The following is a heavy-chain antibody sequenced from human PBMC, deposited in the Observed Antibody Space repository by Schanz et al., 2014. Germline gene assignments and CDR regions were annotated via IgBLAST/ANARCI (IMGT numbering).Heavy chain of an antibody. D-gene: IGHD1-20*01. Sequence: QLMQSGSEVRKPGASVKVSCKASGYIFGSHGMTWVRQAPGQGPELMGWINAHTGNTQYAQKFQGRVNMTRDAVTTTVHLERTRLRTDDTASYYCARVHIATDHYNSPGAFDIWGQGTRVTVSS. CDR2: INAHTGNT. CDR3: ARVHIATDHYNSPGAFDI. J-gene: IGHJ3*02. CDR1: GYIFGSHG. V-gene: IGHV1-18*01.